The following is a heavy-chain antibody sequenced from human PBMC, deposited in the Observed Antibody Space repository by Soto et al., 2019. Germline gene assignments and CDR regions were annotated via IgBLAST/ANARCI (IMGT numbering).Heavy chain of an antibody. J-gene: IGHJ3*02. D-gene: IGHD5-12*01. CDR1: GFTFSDYS. V-gene: IGHV3-21*01. CDR3: ARDLVATTPQGDAFDI. CDR2: ISSSSRYI. Sequence: GGSLRLSCGASGFTFSDYSMTWVRQAPGKGLEWVSSISSSSRYIYYSDSLKGRFTISRDNAKNSLYLQMNSLRAEDTAVYYCARDLVATTPQGDAFDIWGQGTMVTVSS.